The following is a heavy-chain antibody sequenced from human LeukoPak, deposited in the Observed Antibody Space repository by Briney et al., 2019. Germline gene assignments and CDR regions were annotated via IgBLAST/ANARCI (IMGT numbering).Heavy chain of an antibody. CDR2: IYYSGST. D-gene: IGHD2-15*01. V-gene: IGHV4-30-4*01. J-gene: IGHJ5*02. CDR3: ARRVVVAARNWFDP. CDR1: GGSISSYY. Sequence: PSETLSLTCTVSGGSISSYYWSWIRQPPGKGLEWIGYIYYSGSTYYNPSLKSRVTISVDTSKNQFSLKLSSVTAADTAVYYCARRVVVAARNWFDPWGQGTLVTVSS.